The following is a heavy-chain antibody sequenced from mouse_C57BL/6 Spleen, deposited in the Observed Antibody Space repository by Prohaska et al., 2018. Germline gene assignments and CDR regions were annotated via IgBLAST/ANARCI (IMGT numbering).Heavy chain of an antibody. V-gene: IGHV1-61*01. CDR2: IYPSDSET. D-gene: IGHD2-3*01. Sequence: VKQRPGQGLEWIGNIYPSDSETHYNQKFKDKATLTVDKSSSTAYMQLSSLTSEDSAVYYCARWDGYFFAYWGQGTLVTVSA. CDR3: ARWDGYFFAY. J-gene: IGHJ3*01.